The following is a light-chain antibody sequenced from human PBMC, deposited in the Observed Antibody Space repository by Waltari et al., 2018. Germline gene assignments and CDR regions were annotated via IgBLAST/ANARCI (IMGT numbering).Light chain of an antibody. Sequence: QSVLTQPPSASGAPGQRVTISCSGSSSNIGSDTVKWYKQLPGTAPKLLIYNNDQRPSGVPDRFSGSKSGTSASLAISGLQSEDEADYYCVTWDESLNGPVFGGGTKLTVL. J-gene: IGLJ3*02. CDR1: SSNIGSDT. V-gene: IGLV1-44*01. CDR3: VTWDESLNGPV. CDR2: NND.